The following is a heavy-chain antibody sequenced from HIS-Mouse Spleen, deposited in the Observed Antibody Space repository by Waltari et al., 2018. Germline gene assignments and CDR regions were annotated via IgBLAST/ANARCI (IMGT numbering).Heavy chain of an antibody. V-gene: IGHV4-39*07. J-gene: IGHJ2*01. Sequence: QLQLQESGPGLVKPSETLSLTCTVSGGSISSSSYYWGWIRQPPGRGLEWIWSIYYSGRTYYNPSLKSRVTLSVDTSKNQFSLELSSVTAADTAVYYCAREIPYSSSWYDWYFDLWGRGTLVTVSS. D-gene: IGHD6-13*01. CDR2: IYYSGRT. CDR3: AREIPYSSSWYDWYFDL. CDR1: GGSISSSSYY.